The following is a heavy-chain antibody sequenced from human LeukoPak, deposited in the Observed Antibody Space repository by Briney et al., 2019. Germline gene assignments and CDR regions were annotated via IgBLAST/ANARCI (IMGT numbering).Heavy chain of an antibody. CDR2: ISGSGGST. CDR3: AKDNTIFGGTNYFDY. V-gene: IGHV3-23*01. CDR1: GFIVSSNY. Sequence: PGGSLRLSCAASGFIVSSNYMSWVRQAPGKGLEWVSAISGSGGSTYYADSVKGRFTISRDNSKNTLYLQMNSLRAEDTAVYYCAKDNTIFGGTNYFDYWGQGTLVTVSS. D-gene: IGHD3-3*01. J-gene: IGHJ4*02.